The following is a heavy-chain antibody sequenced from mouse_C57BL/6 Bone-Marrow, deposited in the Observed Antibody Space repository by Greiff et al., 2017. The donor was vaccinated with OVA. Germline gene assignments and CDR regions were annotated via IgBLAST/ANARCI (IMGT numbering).Heavy chain of an antibody. Sequence: VQLKQSGPELVKPGDSVKISCKASGYSFTGYFMNWVMQSHGKSLEWIGRINPYNGDTFYNQKFKGKATLTVDKSSSTAHMELRSLTSEDSAVYYCARGYYDYGYAMDYWGQGTSVTVSA. V-gene: IGHV1-20*01. CDR1: GYSFTGYF. CDR3: ARGYYDYGYAMDY. J-gene: IGHJ4*01. CDR2: INPYNGDT. D-gene: IGHD2-4*01.